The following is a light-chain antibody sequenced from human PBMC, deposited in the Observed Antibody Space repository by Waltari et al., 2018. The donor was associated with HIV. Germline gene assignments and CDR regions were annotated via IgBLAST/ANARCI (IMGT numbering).Light chain of an antibody. Sequence: DIQMTQSTSSLSASVGDRVTITCRASQSIDYYLNWYQQKPGKAPNLLIHAASTFQSGVPSRFSGSVSGTDFTLTISSLQPEDFATYYCQQSYITPRTFGLGTKVEI. CDR1: QSIDYY. CDR2: AAS. J-gene: IGKJ1*01. V-gene: IGKV1-39*01. CDR3: QQSYITPRT.